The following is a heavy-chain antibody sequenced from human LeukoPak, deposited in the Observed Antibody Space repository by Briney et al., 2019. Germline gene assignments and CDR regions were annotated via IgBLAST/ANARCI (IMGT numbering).Heavy chain of an antibody. Sequence: GASVKVSCKASGYTFTSYGISWVRQAPGQGLEWMGWISAYNGNTNYAQKLQGRVTMTTDTSTSTAYMELRSLRSDDTAVYYCARAKPEIWFWSGYIFPYYYYYMDVWGKGTTVTISS. J-gene: IGHJ6*03. CDR1: GYTFTSYG. CDR2: ISAYNGNT. CDR3: ARAKPEIWFWSGYIFPYYYYYMDV. V-gene: IGHV1-18*01. D-gene: IGHD3-3*01.